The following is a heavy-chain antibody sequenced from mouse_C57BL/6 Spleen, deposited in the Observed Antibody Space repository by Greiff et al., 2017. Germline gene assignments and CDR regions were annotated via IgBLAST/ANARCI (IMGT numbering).Heavy chain of an antibody. CDR2: ISYDGSN. CDR1: GYSITSGYY. J-gene: IGHJ3*01. Sequence: VQLQQSGPGLVKPSQSLSLTCSVTGYSITSGYYWNWIRQFPGKKLEWMGYISYDGSNNYNPSLKNRISITRGTSYNQFFLKLNSVTTEDTATYYCARDGGYGSLAYWGQGTLVTVSA. V-gene: IGHV3-6*01. D-gene: IGHD1-1*01. CDR3: ARDGGYGSLAY.